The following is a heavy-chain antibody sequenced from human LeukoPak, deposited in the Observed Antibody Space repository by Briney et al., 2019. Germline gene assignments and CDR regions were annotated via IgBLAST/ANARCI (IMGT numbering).Heavy chain of an antibody. Sequence: PSETLPLTCTVSGGSISSGDYYWSWIRQPPGKGLEWIGYIYYSGSTYYNPSLKSRVTISVDTSKNQFSLKLNSVTAADTAVYYCARDRGLEFPYDLWGRGTLVTVSS. D-gene: IGHD3-10*01. V-gene: IGHV4-30-4*08. CDR3: ARDRGLEFPYDL. J-gene: IGHJ2*01. CDR1: GGSISSGDYY. CDR2: IYYSGST.